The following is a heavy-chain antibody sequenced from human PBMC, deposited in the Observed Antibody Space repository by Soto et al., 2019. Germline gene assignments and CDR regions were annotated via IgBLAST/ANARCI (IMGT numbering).Heavy chain of an antibody. V-gene: IGHV5-51*01. CDR1: GYSLSSYW. CDR2: IYPGDSDT. D-gene: IGHD6-13*01. J-gene: IGHJ3*02. CDR3: ARSSSSSWYDGRAFDI. Sequence: GESLKISCKSSGYSLSSYWIGWVRQMPGKGLEWMGIIYPGDSDTRYSPSFQGQVTFSADRSISTAYLQWSSLKASDTAMYYCARSSSSSWYDGRAFDIWGQGTMVTVSS.